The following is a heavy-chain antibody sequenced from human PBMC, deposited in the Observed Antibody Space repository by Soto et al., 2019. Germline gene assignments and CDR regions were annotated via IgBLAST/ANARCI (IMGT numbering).Heavy chain of an antibody. CDR2: INPNNGNT. CDR3: ARVVGLELHDY. CDR1: GYTFTSYG. Sequence: ASVKVSCKASGYTFTSYGISWVRQAPGQGLEWMGWINPNNGNTSYAQKFQGRVTMTRNTSISTAYMELSSLRSEDTAVYYCARVVGLELHDYWGQGTLVTVSS. J-gene: IGHJ4*02. V-gene: IGHV1-8*02. D-gene: IGHD1-7*01.